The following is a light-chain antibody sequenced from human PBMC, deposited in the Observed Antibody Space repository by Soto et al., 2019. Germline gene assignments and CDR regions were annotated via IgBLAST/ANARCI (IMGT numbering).Light chain of an antibody. CDR1: QDINIY. CDR2: AAS. V-gene: IGKV1-27*01. CDR3: QKYDGAALT. J-gene: IGKJ4*01. Sequence: DIQMTQSPSSLSASVGDRVTITCRAGQDINIYLAWYQQKPGKVPKLLISAASTLQSGVPSRFSGSGSGTEYALTISRLQPEDFATYYCQKYDGAALTCGGGTKVELK.